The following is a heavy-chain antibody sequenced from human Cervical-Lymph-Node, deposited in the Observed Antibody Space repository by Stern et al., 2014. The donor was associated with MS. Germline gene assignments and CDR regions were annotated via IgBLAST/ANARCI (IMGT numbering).Heavy chain of an antibody. J-gene: IGHJ4*02. Sequence: EVQLVESGGSLVQPGGSLRLSCAASGFTFSSYAMSWVRQAPGKGLEWVSAISGSGDSTYCADSVKGRFTISRDNSKNTLYLQMNSLRADDTAVYYCAKEGILVASFDYWGQGTLVTVSS. CDR3: AKEGILVASFDY. D-gene: IGHD6-19*01. V-gene: IGHV3-23*04. CDR1: GFTFSSYA. CDR2: ISGSGDST.